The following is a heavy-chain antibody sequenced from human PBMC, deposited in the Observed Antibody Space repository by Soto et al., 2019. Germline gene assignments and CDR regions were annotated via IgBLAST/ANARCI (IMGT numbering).Heavy chain of an antibody. CDR3: AKSHEFGVVILYYFDY. CDR2: INPTSGGT. CDR1: GYTFTGYY. D-gene: IGHD3-3*01. V-gene: IGHV1-2*02. J-gene: IGHJ4*02. Sequence: ASVKVSCKASGYTFTGYYMHWVRQAPGQGLEWMGWINPTSGGTNYAQKFQGTVTMTRDTSISTAYMELSRLRSDDTAVYYCAKSHEFGVVILYYFDYWGQGTLVTVSS.